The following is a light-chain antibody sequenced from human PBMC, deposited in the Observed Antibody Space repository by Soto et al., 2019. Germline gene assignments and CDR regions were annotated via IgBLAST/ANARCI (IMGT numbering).Light chain of an antibody. CDR2: SSN. Sequence: QSVLTQPPSASGTPGQRVTISCFGSSSSIGSSAVNWYQQLPGTAPKLLIYSSNQRPSGVPDRFSGSKSGTSASLAISGLQSEDEADYFCAAWDVSLNGHVLFGGGTKLTVL. CDR3: AAWDVSLNGHVL. CDR1: SSSIGSSA. J-gene: IGLJ2*01. V-gene: IGLV1-44*01.